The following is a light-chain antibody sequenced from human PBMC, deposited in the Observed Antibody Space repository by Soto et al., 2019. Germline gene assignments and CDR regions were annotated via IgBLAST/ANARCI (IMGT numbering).Light chain of an antibody. CDR3: QQYNQWVWT. J-gene: IGKJ1*01. CDR1: ETVRSH. V-gene: IGKV3-15*01. Sequence: EVVMTQSPVTLSVSPGERATLSCRASETVRSHLAWYQQKPGQTPRLLIYGTSNRAAGIPARFSGSGSGTEFTLTIGSLQYEDFAVYYCQQYNQWVWTFGQGTKVDIK. CDR2: GTS.